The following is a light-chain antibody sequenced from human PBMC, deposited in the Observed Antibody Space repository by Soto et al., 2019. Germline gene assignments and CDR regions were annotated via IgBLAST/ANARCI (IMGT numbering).Light chain of an antibody. CDR3: QQYGSSPFT. CDR1: QSVSSSY. Sequence: EIVLTQSPGTLSLSPGERATLSCRASQSVSSSYLAWYQQKPGQTPRLLFYGASSRATGIPDRFSGSGSGTDVTLTISRVEPEDFAVYYCQQYGSSPFTFGPGTKVDIK. V-gene: IGKV3-20*01. J-gene: IGKJ3*01. CDR2: GAS.